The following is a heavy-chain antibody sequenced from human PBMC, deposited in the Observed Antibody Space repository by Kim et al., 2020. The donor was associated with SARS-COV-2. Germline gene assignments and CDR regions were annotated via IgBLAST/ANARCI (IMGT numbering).Heavy chain of an antibody. CDR3: ARDLALRYYDILTGPLDV. V-gene: IGHV3-30*04. D-gene: IGHD3-9*01. Sequence: GGSLRLSCAASGFTFSSYAMHWVRQAPGKGLEWVAVISYDGSNKYYVDSVKGRFTISRDNSKNTLYLQMNSLRAEDTAVYYCARDLALRYYDILTGPLDVWGQGTTVTVSS. CDR2: ISYDGSNK. CDR1: GFTFSSYA. J-gene: IGHJ6*02.